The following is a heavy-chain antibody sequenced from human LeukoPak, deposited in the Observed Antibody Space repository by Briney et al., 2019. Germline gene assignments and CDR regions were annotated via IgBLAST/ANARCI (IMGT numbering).Heavy chain of an antibody. CDR3: ARDYGPGLPLYY. Sequence: PETLSLTCTVSGGSVSSGSYYWSWIRQPPGKGLEWIGYIYYSGSTNYNPSLKSRVTISVDTSKNQFSLKLSSVTAADTAVYYCARDYGPGLPLYYWGQGTLVTVSS. CDR1: GGSVSSGSYY. V-gene: IGHV4-61*01. CDR2: IYYSGST. J-gene: IGHJ4*02. D-gene: IGHD4-11*01.